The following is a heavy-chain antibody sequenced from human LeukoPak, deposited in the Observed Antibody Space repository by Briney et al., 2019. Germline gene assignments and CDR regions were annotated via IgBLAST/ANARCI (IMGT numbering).Heavy chain of an antibody. Sequence: SETLSLTCAVYGGSFSGYYWSWIRQPPGKGLEWIGEINHSGSTYYNPSLKSRVTISVDTSKNQFSLKLSSVTAADTAVYYCARHYYDSSGYYYTDYWGQGTLVTVSS. J-gene: IGHJ4*02. V-gene: IGHV4-34*01. CDR1: GGSFSGYY. CDR2: INHSGST. CDR3: ARHYYDSSGYYYTDY. D-gene: IGHD3-22*01.